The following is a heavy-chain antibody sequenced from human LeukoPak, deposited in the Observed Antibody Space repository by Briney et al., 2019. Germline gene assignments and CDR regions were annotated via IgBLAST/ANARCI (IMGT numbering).Heavy chain of an antibody. J-gene: IGHJ5*02. CDR3: ARVTYSSSSGPWFYP. V-gene: IGHV1-69*05. Sequence: GASVKVSCKASGGTFSSYAISWVRQAPGQGLEWMGGIIPIFGTANYAQKFQGRVTITTDESTSTAYMELSSLRSEDTAVYYCARVTYSSSSGPWFYPWGQGTLVTVSS. CDR2: IIPIFGTA. D-gene: IGHD6-6*01. CDR1: GGTFSSYA.